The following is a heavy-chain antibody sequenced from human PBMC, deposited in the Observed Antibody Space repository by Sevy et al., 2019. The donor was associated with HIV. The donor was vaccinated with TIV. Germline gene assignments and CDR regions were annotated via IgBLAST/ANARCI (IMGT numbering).Heavy chain of an antibody. J-gene: IGHJ4*02. Sequence: GGSLRLSCAASGFTFNGYGMHWVRQAPGKGLEWVAVILYDGSNEYYADSVKGRFTIFRDNSKNTVYLQMNRLRTEDTAVYYCAKGLHYGSGSYYGGTDYWGQGTLVTVSS. CDR3: AKGLHYGSGSYYGGTDY. CDR2: ILYDGSNE. D-gene: IGHD3-10*01. V-gene: IGHV3-30*18. CDR1: GFTFNGYG.